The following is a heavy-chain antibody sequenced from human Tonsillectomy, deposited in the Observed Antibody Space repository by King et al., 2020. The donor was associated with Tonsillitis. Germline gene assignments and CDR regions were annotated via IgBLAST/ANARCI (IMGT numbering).Heavy chain of an antibody. CDR1: GYTFTGYY. D-gene: IGHD6-6*01. CDR2: INPKNGAT. J-gene: IGHJ4*02. Sequence: QLVQSGAEVKTPGASVKVSCKASGYTFTGYYIHWVRQAPGQGLEWMGWINPKNGATNTAQKFQGRVTLTSDTSNTTAYMELNSLSLDDTAVYFCARGEYSAAWMIYWGQGTLVTVSS. CDR3: ARGEYSAAWMIY. V-gene: IGHV1-2*02.